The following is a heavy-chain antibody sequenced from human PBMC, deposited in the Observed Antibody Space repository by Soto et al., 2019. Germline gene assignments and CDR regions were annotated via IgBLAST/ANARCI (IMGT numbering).Heavy chain of an antibody. V-gene: IGHV3-9*01. Sequence: PGGSLRLSCAASGFTFDDYAMHWVRQAPGKGLEWVSGISWNSGSIGYADSVKGRFTISRDNAKNSLYLQMNSLRAEDTALYYFAKDLMYSSSGFDYWGQGTLVTVSS. CDR3: AKDLMYSSSGFDY. D-gene: IGHD6-6*01. CDR2: ISWNSGSI. CDR1: GFTFDDYA. J-gene: IGHJ4*02.